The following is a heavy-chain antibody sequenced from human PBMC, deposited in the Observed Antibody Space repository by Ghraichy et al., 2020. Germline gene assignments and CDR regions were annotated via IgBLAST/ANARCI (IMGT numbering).Heavy chain of an antibody. CDR3: ARLRYYDSSGYPDY. V-gene: IGHV4-59*08. Sequence: TLSLTCTVSGGSTSSYYWSWIRQPPGKGLEWIGHIYYSGRINYNPSLKSRVTMSVHTSKNQVSLKLTSVTAADTAMYYCARLRYYDSSGYPDYWGQGTLVTVSS. CDR1: GGSTSSYY. CDR2: IYYSGRI. D-gene: IGHD3-22*01. J-gene: IGHJ4*02.